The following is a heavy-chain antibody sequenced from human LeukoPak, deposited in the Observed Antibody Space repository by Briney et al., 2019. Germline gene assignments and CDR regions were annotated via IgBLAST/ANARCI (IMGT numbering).Heavy chain of an antibody. CDR2: INHSGST. CDR1: GGSFSGYY. Sequence: SETLSLTCAVYGGSFSGYYWSWIRQPPGKGLEWIGEINHSGSTNYNPSLKSQVTISVDTSKNQFSLKLSSVTAADTAVYYCARGPYYYYYMDVWGKGTTVTVSS. CDR3: ARGPYYYYYMDV. V-gene: IGHV4-34*01. J-gene: IGHJ6*03.